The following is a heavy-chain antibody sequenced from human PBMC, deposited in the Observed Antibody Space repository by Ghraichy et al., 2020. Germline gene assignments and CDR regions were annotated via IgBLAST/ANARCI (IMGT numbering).Heavy chain of an antibody. CDR3: ATASSSSFGTFDY. J-gene: IGHJ4*02. V-gene: IGHV1-24*01. D-gene: IGHD6-6*01. CDR2: FDPEDGET. Sequence: ASVKVSCKVSGYTLTELSMHWVRQAPGKGLEWMGGFDPEDGETIYAQKFQGRVTMTEDTSTDTAYMELSSLRSEDTAVYYWATASSSSFGTFDYWGQGTLVTVSS. CDR1: GYTLTELS.